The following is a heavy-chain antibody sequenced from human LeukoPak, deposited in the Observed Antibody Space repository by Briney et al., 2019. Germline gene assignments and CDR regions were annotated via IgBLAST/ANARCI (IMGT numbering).Heavy chain of an antibody. CDR2: INHSGST. Sequence: SETLSLTCAVYGGSFSGYYWSWIRQPPGKGLEWIGEINHSGSTNYNPSLKSRVTISVDTSKNQFSLKLSSVTAADTAVYYCARDNSYYYGSGSYPNWFDPWGQGTLVTVSS. V-gene: IGHV4-34*01. J-gene: IGHJ5*02. CDR1: GGSFSGYY. D-gene: IGHD3-10*01. CDR3: ARDNSYYYGSGSYPNWFDP.